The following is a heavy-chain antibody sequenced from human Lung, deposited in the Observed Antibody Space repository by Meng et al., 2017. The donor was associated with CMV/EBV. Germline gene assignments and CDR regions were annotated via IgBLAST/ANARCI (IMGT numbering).Heavy chain of an antibody. Sequence: QVQLQQSGPGLVKPPQTLSLTCAISGDSVSSNSAAWHWIRQSPSRGLEWLGRTYYRSKWYHEYAVSVKSRITISPDTPKNQFSLQLNSMTPEDTAVYYCARGINGGCGDWGQGTLVTVSS. D-gene: IGHD4-23*01. CDR3: ARGINGGCGD. CDR1: GDSVSSNSAA. CDR2: TYYRSKWYH. V-gene: IGHV6-1*01. J-gene: IGHJ4*02.